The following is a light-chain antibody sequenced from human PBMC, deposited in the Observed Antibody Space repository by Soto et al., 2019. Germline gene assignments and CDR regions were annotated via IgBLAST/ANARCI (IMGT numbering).Light chain of an antibody. J-gene: IGKJ4*01. CDR2: AAS. CDR1: QGISSF. V-gene: IGKV1-9*01. CDR3: QQVDVYPST. Sequence: IQFTQSPSSLSASVGDRVSITCRASQGISSFLAWYQQKPGKAPNLLIYAASTLQSGVPSRFSGGGSGTDFTLTIDRLQPEDFATYYCQQVDVYPSTFGGGTKVDIK.